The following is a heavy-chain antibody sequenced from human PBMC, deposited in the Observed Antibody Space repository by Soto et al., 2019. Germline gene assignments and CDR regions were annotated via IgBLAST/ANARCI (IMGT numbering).Heavy chain of an antibody. Sequence: QVQLVQSGADVKKPGASVKVSCKASGYTFTSYGISWVRQASGQGLEWMGWISAYNGNTNYAQKLKGRVTMTTDTYTSTAYMELRSLRSDDTAVYYCARRGGSSTTHYYYYYGMDVWGQGTTVTVSS. CDR2: ISAYNGNT. D-gene: IGHD1-26*01. V-gene: IGHV1-18*01. CDR3: ARRGGSSTTHYYYYYGMDV. J-gene: IGHJ6*02. CDR1: GYTFTSYG.